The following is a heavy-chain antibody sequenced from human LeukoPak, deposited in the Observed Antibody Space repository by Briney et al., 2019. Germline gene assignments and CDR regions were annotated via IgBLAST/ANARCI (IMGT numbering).Heavy chain of an antibody. D-gene: IGHD2-15*01. CDR1: GYTFTGYY. V-gene: IGHV1-2*02. CDR3: ARGDCSGGSCYSDLTYYYYYYGMDV. J-gene: IGHJ6*02. CDR2: INPNSGGT. Sequence: ASVKVSCKASGYTFTGYYMHWVRQAPGQGLEWMGWINPNSGGTNYAQKFQGRVTMTRDTSISTAYMELSRLRFDDTAVYYCARGDCSGGSCYSDLTYYYYYYGMDVWGQGTTVTVSS.